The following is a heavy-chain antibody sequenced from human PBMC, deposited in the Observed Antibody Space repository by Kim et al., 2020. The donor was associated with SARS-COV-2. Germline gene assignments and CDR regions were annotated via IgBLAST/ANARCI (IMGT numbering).Heavy chain of an antibody. CDR1: GFTVSSNY. V-gene: IGHV3-53*04. CDR3: ARSRGGYCTNGVCYTPFDY. Sequence: GGSLRLSCAASGFTVSSNYMSWVRQAPGKGLEWVSVIYSGGSTYYADSVKGRFTISRHNSKNTLYLQMNSLRAEDTAVYYCARSRGGYCTNGVCYTPFDYWGQGTLVTVSS. J-gene: IGHJ4*02. D-gene: IGHD2-8*01. CDR2: IYSGGST.